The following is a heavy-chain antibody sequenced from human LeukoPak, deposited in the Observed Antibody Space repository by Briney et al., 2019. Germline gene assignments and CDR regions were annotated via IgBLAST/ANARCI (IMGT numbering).Heavy chain of an antibody. V-gene: IGHV3-23*01. D-gene: IGHD5-18*01. CDR1: GFTFSNSAISYA. J-gene: IGHJ4*02. CDR3: AKSAAAMVTYYFDY. CDR2: ISGSGGST. Sequence: PGGSLRLSCAASGFTFSNSAISYAMSWVRQAPGKGLEWVSVISGSGGSTYYADSVKGRFTISRDNSKNTLYLQMGSLRAEDTAVYFCAKSAAAMVTYYFDYWGQGTLVTVSS.